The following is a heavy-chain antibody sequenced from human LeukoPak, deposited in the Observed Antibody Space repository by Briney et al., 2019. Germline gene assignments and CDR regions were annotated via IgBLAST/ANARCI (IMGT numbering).Heavy chain of an antibody. J-gene: IGHJ4*02. CDR3: ARDIEAAGLFLDY. CDR1: GFTFSSYW. V-gene: IGHV3-7*01. Sequence: PGGSLRLSCAASGFTFSSYWMSWVRQAPGKGLEWVANTKYDGSEKYYVDSVKGRFTISRDNAKNSLYLQMKRLRAEDTAVYYCARDIEAAGLFLDYWGQGTLVTVSS. D-gene: IGHD6-13*01. CDR2: TKYDGSEK.